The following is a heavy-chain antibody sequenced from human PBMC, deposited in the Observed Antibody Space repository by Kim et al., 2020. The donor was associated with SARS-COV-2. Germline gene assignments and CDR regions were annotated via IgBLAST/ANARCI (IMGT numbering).Heavy chain of an antibody. CDR1: GFTFTSYL. Sequence: GGSLRLSCAASGFTFTSYLMNWVRQAPGKGLEWVANIKQDGSEKYYVDSVKGRFTISTDNAKNSLYLQMNSLRAEDTAVYYCAGGYYSYGMDVWGQGTTVTVSS. J-gene: IGHJ6*02. V-gene: IGHV3-7*04. CDR2: IKQDGSEK. CDR3: AGGYYSYGMDV.